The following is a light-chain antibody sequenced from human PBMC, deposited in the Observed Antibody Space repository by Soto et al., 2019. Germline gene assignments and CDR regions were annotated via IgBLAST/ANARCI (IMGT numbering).Light chain of an antibody. V-gene: IGLV2-8*01. J-gene: IGLJ2*01. Sequence: QSALTQPPSASGSPGQSVTISWTGTSSDIGAYNYVSWFQQHPGEAPKLIISEVNKWPSGVPNRFSGSKSGNTASLTVSGLQAEDEADYYCTSYGGRDNLIFGGGTKLTVL. CDR1: SSDIGAYNY. CDR2: EVN. CDR3: TSYGGRDNLI.